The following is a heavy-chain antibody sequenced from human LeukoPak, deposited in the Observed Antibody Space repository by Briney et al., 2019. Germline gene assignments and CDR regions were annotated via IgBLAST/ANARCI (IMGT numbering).Heavy chain of an antibody. CDR1: GYSFTDYY. D-gene: IGHD3-16*01. CDR2: ISLNSGGT. J-gene: IGHJ5*02. V-gene: IGHV1-2*02. Sequence: ASVKVSCKASGYSFTDYYMHWVRQAPGHGLEWMGWISLNSGGTNSLQKFQGRVTMTRDTSISTAYMELSRLRSDDTAVYYCAGGKYNWFDPWGQGTLVTVSS. CDR3: AGGKYNWFDP.